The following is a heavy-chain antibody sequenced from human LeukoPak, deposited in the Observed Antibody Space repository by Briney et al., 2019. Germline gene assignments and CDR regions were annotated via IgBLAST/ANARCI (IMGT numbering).Heavy chain of an antibody. J-gene: IGHJ6*03. D-gene: IGHD6-19*01. Sequence: ASVKVSCKASGYTFTGYYMHWVRQAPGQGLEWMGLINPNSGGTNYAQKFQGRVTMTRDTSISTAYMELSRLRSDDTAVYYCARMGHSGWSSLYYYYYYMDVWGKGTTVTISS. CDR1: GYTFTGYY. V-gene: IGHV1-2*02. CDR3: ARMGHSGWSSLYYYYYYMDV. CDR2: INPNSGGT.